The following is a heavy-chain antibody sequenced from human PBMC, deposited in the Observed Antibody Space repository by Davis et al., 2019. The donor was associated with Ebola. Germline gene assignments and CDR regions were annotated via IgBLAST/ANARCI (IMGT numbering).Heavy chain of an antibody. CDR3: ARQTNNSPAGTFDY. Sequence: SQTLSLTRAVSGGSFRGYYWSWIRQPPGKGLEWSGEINHSGSINYNPSLRSRVTTSVDTSKNQFSLKLNYVTAADTAVYFCARQTNNSPAGTFDYWGRGPLVTVSS. CDR2: INHSGSI. D-gene: IGHD1-1*01. J-gene: IGHJ4*01. V-gene: IGHV4-34*01. CDR1: GGSFRGYY.